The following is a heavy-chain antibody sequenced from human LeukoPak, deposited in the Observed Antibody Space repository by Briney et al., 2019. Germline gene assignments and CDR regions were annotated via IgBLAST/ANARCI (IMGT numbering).Heavy chain of an antibody. CDR3: ARDPDYYDGSGYYSEPDY. CDR1: GCSISSYY. D-gene: IGHD3-22*01. V-gene: IGHV4-4*07. CDR2: IYTSGST. Sequence: PSETVSLTCKVSGCSISSYYWSWIRQPAGKGLEWIGRIYTSGSTKYNPSLKRRVTMSVDTSKNQFSLKLSSVTAADTAVYYCARDPDYYDGSGYYSEPDYWGQGTLVTVSS. J-gene: IGHJ4*02.